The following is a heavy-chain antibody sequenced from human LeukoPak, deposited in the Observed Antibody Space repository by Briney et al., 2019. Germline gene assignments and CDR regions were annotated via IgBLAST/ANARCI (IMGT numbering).Heavy chain of an antibody. D-gene: IGHD2-8*01. V-gene: IGHV4-31*03. Sequence: PSETLSLTCTVSGGSISSVGYYWSWIRQHPGKGLEWIGYIYYTGSTYYNPSLESRVTVSLDKSKNQLSLNLTSVTAADTAVYYCSRENGAFSPFGYWGQGTLVTVLS. CDR2: IYYTGST. CDR3: SRENGAFSPFGY. CDR1: GGSISSVGYY. J-gene: IGHJ4*02.